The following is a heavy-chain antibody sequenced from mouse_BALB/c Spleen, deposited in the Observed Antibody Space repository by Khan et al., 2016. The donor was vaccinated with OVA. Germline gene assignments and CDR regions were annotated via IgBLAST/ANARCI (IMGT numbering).Heavy chain of an antibody. CDR3: ARPHYCSYTLDY. V-gene: IGHV9-3-1*01. CDR1: GYTFTNYG. Sequence: QIQLVQSGPELKKPGETVKISCKASGYTFTNYGMNWVKQSPGKALKWMGWINTYTGEPTYADDFKGRFAFSLETSASTAYLQINNLKNEDTATXFCARPHYCSYTLDYRGQGTSVTVSS. J-gene: IGHJ4*01. CDR2: INTYTGEP. D-gene: IGHD1-1*01.